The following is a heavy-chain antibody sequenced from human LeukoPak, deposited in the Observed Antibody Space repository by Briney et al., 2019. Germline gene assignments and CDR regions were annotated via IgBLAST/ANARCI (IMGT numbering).Heavy chain of an antibody. CDR1: GFTVSSNY. CDR2: ISGSGGST. Sequence: GGSLRLSCAASGFTVSSNYMSWVRQAPGKGLEWVSAISGSGGSTYYADSVKGRFTISRDNSKNTLYLQMNSLRAEDTAVYYCAPRPYCSGGSCYSVDYWGQGTLVTVSS. CDR3: APRPYCSGGSCYSVDY. V-gene: IGHV3-23*01. D-gene: IGHD2-15*01. J-gene: IGHJ4*02.